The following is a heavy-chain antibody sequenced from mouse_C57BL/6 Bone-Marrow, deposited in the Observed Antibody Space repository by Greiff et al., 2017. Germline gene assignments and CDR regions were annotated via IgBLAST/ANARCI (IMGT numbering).Heavy chain of an antibody. D-gene: IGHD1-1*01. CDR3: ASFITTVVNYFDY. V-gene: IGHV6-3*01. CDR1: GFTFSNYW. Sequence: DVKLVESGGGLVQPGGSMKLSCVASGFTFSNYWMNWVRQSPEKGLEWVAQIRLKSDNYATHYAESVKGRFTISRDDSKSSVYLQMNNLRAKDTGIYYCASFITTVVNYFDYWGQGTTLTVSS. CDR2: IRLKSDNYAT. J-gene: IGHJ2*01.